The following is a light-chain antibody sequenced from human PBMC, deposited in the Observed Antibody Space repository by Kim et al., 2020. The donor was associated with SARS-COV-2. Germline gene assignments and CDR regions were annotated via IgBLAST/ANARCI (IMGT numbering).Light chain of an antibody. CDR2: GAS. CDR3: QQYNKWPPYI. CDR1: QSVGTN. Sequence: EIVLTQSPATLSVSAGESVSLSCRASQSVGTNLAWYQQKPGLAPRLVIFGASTRATGIPARFRGSGSGTEFTLTISSPQSEDFAIYYCQQYNKWPPYIFGQGTKLEI. J-gene: IGKJ2*01. V-gene: IGKV3-15*01.